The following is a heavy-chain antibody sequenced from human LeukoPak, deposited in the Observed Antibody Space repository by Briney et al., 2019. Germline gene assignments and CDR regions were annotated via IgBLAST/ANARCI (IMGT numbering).Heavy chain of an antibody. D-gene: IGHD3-10*01. V-gene: IGHV1-8*01. Sequence: GASVKVSCKASGYTFTSYNINWVRQATGQGLEWMGWMNPNSGNTGYAQKFQGRVTMTRNTSISTAYMELSSLRSGDTAVYYCARGLLRYGSGSSDAFDIWGQGTMVTVSS. J-gene: IGHJ3*02. CDR2: MNPNSGNT. CDR3: ARGLLRYGSGSSDAFDI. CDR1: GYTFTSYN.